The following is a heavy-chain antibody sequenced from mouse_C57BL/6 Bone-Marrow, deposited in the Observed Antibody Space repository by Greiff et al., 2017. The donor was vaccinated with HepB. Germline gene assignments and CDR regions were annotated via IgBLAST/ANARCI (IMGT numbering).Heavy chain of an antibody. CDR1: GYTFTSYW. V-gene: IGHV1-52*01. Sequence: VQLQQPGAELVRPGSSVKLSCKASGYTFTSYWMHWVKQRPIQGLEWIGNIDPSDSETHYNQKFKKKATLTVDKSSSTDYMQLSSLTSEDDAVYYCARGGTMPFDYWGQGTTLTVSS. CDR2: IDPSDSET. CDR3: ARGGTMPFDY. J-gene: IGHJ2*01. D-gene: IGHD1-1*02.